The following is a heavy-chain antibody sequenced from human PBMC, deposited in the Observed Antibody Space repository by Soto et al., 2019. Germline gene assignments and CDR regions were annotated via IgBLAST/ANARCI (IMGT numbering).Heavy chain of an antibody. CDR3: ARTIEPRGFTTSLVYGLDV. V-gene: IGHV3-11*01. CDR1: GFTFSDYY. CDR2: ISSSGRNI. D-gene: IGHD3-3*01. Sequence: QVQLVESGGALVKPGGSLRLSCAATGFTFSDYYMSWIRQAPGKGLEWISYISSSGRNIYYADSVRGRFTISRDNAKNSLYLQLTRLRVEDTAVYDCARTIEPRGFTTSLVYGLDVWGQGTTVTVSS. J-gene: IGHJ6*02.